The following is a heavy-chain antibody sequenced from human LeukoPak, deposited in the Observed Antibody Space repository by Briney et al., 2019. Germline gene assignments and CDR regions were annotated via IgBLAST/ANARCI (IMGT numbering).Heavy chain of an antibody. V-gene: IGHV3-74*01. CDR2: INSDGSST. CDR3: ARPARHCSSTSCYNFRYFDY. Sequence: GGSLRLSYAASGFTFSSYWMHWVRQAPGKGLVWVSRINSDGSSTSYADSVKGRFTISRDNAKNTLYLQMNSLRAEDTAVYYCARPARHCSSTSCYNFRYFDYWGQGTLVTVSS. J-gene: IGHJ4*02. D-gene: IGHD2-2*02. CDR1: GFTFSSYW.